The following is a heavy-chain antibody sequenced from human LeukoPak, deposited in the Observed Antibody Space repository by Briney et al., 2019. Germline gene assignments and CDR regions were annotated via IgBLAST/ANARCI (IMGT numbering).Heavy chain of an antibody. J-gene: IGHJ4*02. D-gene: IGHD3-22*01. V-gene: IGHV1-2*02. CDR1: GYTFIDHY. CDR3: ARAGHNSNSGGYDF. Sequence: ASVKVSCKPSGYTFIDHYLHWVRQAPGQGLESLGWIDPDTSDTNYPQKFQGRVTMTRDTSISTAYMELNRVRSDDTAVYYCARAGHNSNSGGYDFWGLGTLVTVSS. CDR2: IDPDTSDT.